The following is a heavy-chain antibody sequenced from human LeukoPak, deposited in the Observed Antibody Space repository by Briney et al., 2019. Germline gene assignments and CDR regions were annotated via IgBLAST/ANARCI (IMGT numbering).Heavy chain of an antibody. J-gene: IGHJ4*02. D-gene: IGHD6-13*01. CDR2: IYPLDSDV. V-gene: IGHV5-51*01. CDR3: ARARRSSTPEVGDVFKTWYFFEY. Sequence: GESLKISCQASGYTFSSYWIAWVRQMPGKGLECMGLIYPLDSDVRYSPALQGQVTISADKSTSTAYLQWSSLKASDTAMYYCARARRSSTPEVGDVFKTWYFFEYWGQEALVTVSS. CDR1: GYTFSSYW.